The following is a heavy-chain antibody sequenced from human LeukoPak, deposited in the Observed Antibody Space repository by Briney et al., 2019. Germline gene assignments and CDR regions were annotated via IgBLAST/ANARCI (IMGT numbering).Heavy chain of an antibody. CDR3: ARDGTLSSGDAFDI. CDR2: IYHSGSS. D-gene: IGHD3-22*01. CDR1: GYSISGGNY. Sequence: SETLSLTCTVSGYSISGGNYWGWIRQPPGKGLEWIGSIYHSGSSYYNPSLESRVTISVDTSKNQFSLKLTSVTAADTAVYFCARDGTLSSGDAFDIWAKGQWSPSLQ. J-gene: IGHJ3*02. V-gene: IGHV4-38-2*02.